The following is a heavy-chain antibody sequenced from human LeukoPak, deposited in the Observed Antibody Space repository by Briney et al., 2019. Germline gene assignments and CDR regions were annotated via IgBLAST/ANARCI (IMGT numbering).Heavy chain of an antibody. J-gene: IGHJ5*02. CDR3: ARGPPPNYYDSSGYYYL. Sequence: GASVKVSCKASGYTFTGYYMHWVRQAPGQGLEWMGWINPNSGGTNYAQKFQGRVTMTRDTSISTAYMELSRLRSDDTAVYYCARGPPPNYYDSSGYYYLWGQGTLVTVSS. D-gene: IGHD3-22*01. V-gene: IGHV1-2*02. CDR1: GYTFTGYY. CDR2: INPNSGGT.